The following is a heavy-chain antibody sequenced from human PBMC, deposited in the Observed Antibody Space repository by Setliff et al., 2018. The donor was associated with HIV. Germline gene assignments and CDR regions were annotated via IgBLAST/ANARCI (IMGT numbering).Heavy chain of an antibody. CDR1: GDSIRGYY. CDR3: ARPRLRGSGAFDI. Sequence: SETLSLTCTVSGDSIRGYYWSWIRQPPGKGLEWMGYVFYTGFATYNPSLKSRLTISVDTSKNQFSLKLSSVTAADTAVYYCARPRLRGSGAFDIWGQGTMVTVSS. CDR2: VFYTGFA. V-gene: IGHV4-59*08. J-gene: IGHJ3*02. D-gene: IGHD2-21*01.